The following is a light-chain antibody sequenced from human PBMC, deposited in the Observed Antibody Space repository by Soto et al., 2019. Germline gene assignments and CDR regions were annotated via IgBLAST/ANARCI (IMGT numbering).Light chain of an antibody. CDR2: GNS. J-gene: IGLJ1*01. V-gene: IGLV1-40*01. CDR3: QSYDSSMSAYV. Sequence: QSVLAQPPSVSGAPGQKVTISCTGSSSNIGAGYDLHWYQQLPGTAPKLLLYGNSNRPSGVPDRFSGSKSGTSASLAITGLQAEDEADSYCQSYDSSMSAYVLGHGTKGTVL. CDR1: SSNIGAGYD.